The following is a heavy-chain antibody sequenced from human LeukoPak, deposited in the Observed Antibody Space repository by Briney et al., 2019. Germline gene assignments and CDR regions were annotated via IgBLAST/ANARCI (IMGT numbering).Heavy chain of an antibody. V-gene: IGHV3-21*01. D-gene: IGHD4-17*01. CDR1: GFTFNNYG. J-gene: IGHJ4*02. Sequence: GGSLRLSCAASGFTFNNYGMNWVRQAPGKGLEWVSSIRSSSTYIYYADSMKGRFTISRDNAKNSLYLQMNSLRAEDTAVYCCARDYGDRCFDYWGQGTLVTVSS. CDR3: ARDYGDRCFDY. CDR2: IRSSSTYI.